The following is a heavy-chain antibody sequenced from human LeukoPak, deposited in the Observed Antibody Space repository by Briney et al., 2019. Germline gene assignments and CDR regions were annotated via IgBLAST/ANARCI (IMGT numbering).Heavy chain of an antibody. D-gene: IGHD3-16*01. J-gene: IGHJ6*04. CDR3: ARDLGSSTPSGI. Sequence: GSLRLSCAASGFTFSSYWMSWVRQPPGKGLEWIGEIYHSGSTNYSPSLKSRVTISVDKSRNLLFLKLNSVTAADTAVYYCARDLGSSTPSGIWGKGTTVTVSS. CDR1: GFTFSSYW. V-gene: IGHV4-4*02. CDR2: IYHSGST.